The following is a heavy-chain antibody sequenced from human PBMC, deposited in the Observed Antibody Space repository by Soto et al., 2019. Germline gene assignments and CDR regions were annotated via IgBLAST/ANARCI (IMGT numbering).Heavy chain of an antibody. CDR1: GYTFTSHD. CDR2: MNPNSGNT. J-gene: IGHJ3*02. V-gene: IGHV1-8*01. D-gene: IGHD4-17*01. CDR3: ATSLRAGAFDT. Sequence: ASVKVSCKASGYTFTSHDVNWVRQATGQGLEWMGWMNPNSGNTGYTQKFQGRVTVTRNTSISTAYMELSSLRSEDTAMYYCATSLRAGAFDTWGQGTMVTVSS.